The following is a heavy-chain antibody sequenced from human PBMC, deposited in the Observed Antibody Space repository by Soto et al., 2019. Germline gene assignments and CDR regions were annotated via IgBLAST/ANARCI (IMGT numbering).Heavy chain of an antibody. Sequence: KSSETLSLTCAVYGGSFSGYYWSWIRQPPGKGLEWIGEINHSGSTNYNPSLKSRVTISVDTSKNQFSLKLSSVTAADTAVYYCARERRDGYKVVRLYGMDVWGQGTTVTVSS. V-gene: IGHV4-34*01. D-gene: IGHD5-12*01. CDR2: INHSGST. CDR3: ARERRDGYKVVRLYGMDV. J-gene: IGHJ6*02. CDR1: GGSFSGYY.